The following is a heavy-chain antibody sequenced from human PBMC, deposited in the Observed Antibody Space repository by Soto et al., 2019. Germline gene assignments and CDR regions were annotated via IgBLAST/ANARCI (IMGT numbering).Heavy chain of an antibody. D-gene: IGHD7-27*01. CDR1: GFTFSSYA. V-gene: IGHV3-23*01. Sequence: EVHLLESGGGLAQPGGSLRLSCAASGFTFSSYAMSWVRQAPGRGLEWVSVIGIGTYYADSVRGRFPISRDNSRNTLYLQMNSLRAEDTAVYYCAKLSSSNWGAFDVWGQGTMVTVSS. CDR2: IGIGT. J-gene: IGHJ3*01. CDR3: AKLSSSNWGAFDV.